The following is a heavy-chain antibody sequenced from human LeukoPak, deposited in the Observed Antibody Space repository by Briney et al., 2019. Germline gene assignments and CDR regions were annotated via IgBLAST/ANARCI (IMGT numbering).Heavy chain of an antibody. CDR1: GGSIIDYY. J-gene: IGHJ5*01. CDR2: ISGGGAT. CDR3: AREILVPGVNLVNWFDS. Sequence: SETLSLTCTVSGGSIIDYYWNWIRQSAGKGLEYIGRISGGGATSYNPSLQSRITMSVDTSKNQFSLHLTSVTAADTAIYYCAREILVPGVNLVNWFDSWGQGFLDTVSS. D-gene: IGHD3-10*01. V-gene: IGHV4-4*07.